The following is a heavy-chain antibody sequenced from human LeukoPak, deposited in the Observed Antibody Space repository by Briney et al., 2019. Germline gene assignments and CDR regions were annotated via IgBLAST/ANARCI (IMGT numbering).Heavy chain of an antibody. D-gene: IGHD6-19*01. Sequence: ASVKVSCKASGGTFSSYAISWVRQAPGQGLEWMGGIIPIFGTANYAQKFQGRVTITADKSTSTAYMELSSLRSEDTAVYYCATMTYSSGWYFDYWGQGTLVTVSS. CDR2: IIPIFGTA. V-gene: IGHV1-69*06. CDR3: ATMTYSSGWYFDY. CDR1: GGTFSSYA. J-gene: IGHJ4*02.